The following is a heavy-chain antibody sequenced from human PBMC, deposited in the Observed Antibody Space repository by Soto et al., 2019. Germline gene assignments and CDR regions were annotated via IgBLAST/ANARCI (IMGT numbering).Heavy chain of an antibody. J-gene: IGHJ1*01. CDR2: VSQRGST. CDR1: GYSINSGYY. Sequence: SETWSLSCTVSGYSINSGYYWARNRQPPEKGLEWIGSVSQRGSTYYNRSLKARVTISVDTSKRRFSLKVRSVTAADTATYYCAVGYCDTASCAREYFHHWGHGTLVTVS. V-gene: IGHV4-38-2*02. D-gene: IGHD3-22*01. CDR3: AVGYCDTASCAREYFHH.